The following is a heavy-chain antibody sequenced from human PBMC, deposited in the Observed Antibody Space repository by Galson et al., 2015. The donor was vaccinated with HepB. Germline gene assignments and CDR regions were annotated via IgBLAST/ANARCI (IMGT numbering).Heavy chain of an antibody. V-gene: IGHV3-30*04. D-gene: IGHD3-10*01. Sequence: SLRLSCAASGFTFRSFAMHWVRQAPAKGLEWVALISYDGSNEYYADSVKGRFTISRDNSKNTVYLQMNSLRAEDTAVYYCARQLLWFGELEPMDVWGQGTTVTVSS. J-gene: IGHJ6*02. CDR3: ARQLLWFGELEPMDV. CDR2: ISYDGSNE. CDR1: GFTFRSFA.